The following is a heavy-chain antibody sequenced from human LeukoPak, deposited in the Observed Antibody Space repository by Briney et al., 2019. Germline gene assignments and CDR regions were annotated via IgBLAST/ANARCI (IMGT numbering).Heavy chain of an antibody. Sequence: GGSLRLSCAASGFTFSSHSMNWVRQAPGKGLEWVSSIGSSSSYIYYADSVKGRFTISRDNAKNSLYLQMNSLRAEDTAVYYCARVRSSPTLKYYYMDVWGKGTTVTVSS. CDR2: IGSSSSYI. CDR1: GFTFSSHS. CDR3: ARVRSSPTLKYYYMDV. V-gene: IGHV3-21*01. J-gene: IGHJ6*03. D-gene: IGHD6-19*01.